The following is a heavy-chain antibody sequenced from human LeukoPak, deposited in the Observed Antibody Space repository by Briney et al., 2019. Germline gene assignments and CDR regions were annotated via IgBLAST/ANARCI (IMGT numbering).Heavy chain of an antibody. V-gene: IGHV3-7*01. CDR2: INQDGSEK. Sequence: GGSLRLSCGASGFTFDDYWMSWVRQAPGQGLEWVANINQDGSEKYYLDSAKGRFTISRDNARNSLYLQVNSLRAEDTAVYYCARDRDSSSWSYYFDYWGQGTLVTVSS. D-gene: IGHD6-13*01. J-gene: IGHJ4*02. CDR3: ARDRDSSSWSYYFDY. CDR1: GFTFDDYW.